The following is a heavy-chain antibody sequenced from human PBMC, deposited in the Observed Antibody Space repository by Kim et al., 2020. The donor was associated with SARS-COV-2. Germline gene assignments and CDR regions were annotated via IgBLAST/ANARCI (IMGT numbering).Heavy chain of an antibody. D-gene: IGHD2-15*01. V-gene: IGHV3-21*01. CDR2: ISSSSSYI. CDR3: ASEEEITPWGKHFDY. Sequence: GGSLRLSCAASGFTFSSYSMNWVRQAPGKGLEWVSSISSSSSYIYYADSVKGRFTISRDNDKNSLYLQMNSLRAEDTAVYYCASEEEITPWGKHFDYWGQGTLVTVSS. CDR1: GFTFSSYS. J-gene: IGHJ4*02.